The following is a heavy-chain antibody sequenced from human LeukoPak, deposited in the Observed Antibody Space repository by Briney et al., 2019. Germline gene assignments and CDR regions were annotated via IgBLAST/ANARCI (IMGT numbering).Heavy chain of an antibody. CDR3: ARKGEGRSWFDL. V-gene: IGHV3-7*03. CDR1: GFTFSSSW. J-gene: IGHJ5*02. Sequence: GGSLRLSCVASGFTFSSSWMSWVRRAPGKGLEWVANIKQDGTEEYYVDSVRGRFSISKDNAKNSLYLQMNSLRAEDTAVYFCARKGEGRSWFDLWGQGTLVTVSS. D-gene: IGHD3-10*01. CDR2: IKQDGTEE.